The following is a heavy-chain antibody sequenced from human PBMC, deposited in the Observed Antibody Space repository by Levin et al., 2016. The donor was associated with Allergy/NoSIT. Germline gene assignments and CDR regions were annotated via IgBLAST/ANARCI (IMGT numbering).Heavy chain of an antibody. J-gene: IGHJ5*02. CDR1: GFSFSGSA. V-gene: IGHV3-30*18. CDR2: ISYDGTNI. CDR3: AKDPSGGDYWTGRLDP. Sequence: GESLKISCAASGFSFSGSAMHWVRQAPGKGLEWVAVISYDGTNIYHADSVKGRLTISRDNSKNTLYLQMNSLRAEDSAVYYCAKDPSGGDYWTGRLDPWGQGTLVTVSS. D-gene: IGHD3/OR15-3a*01.